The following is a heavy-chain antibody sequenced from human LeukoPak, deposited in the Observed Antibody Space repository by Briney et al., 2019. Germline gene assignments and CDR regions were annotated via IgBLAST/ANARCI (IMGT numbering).Heavy chain of an antibody. Sequence: ASVKVSCKAPGYTFTSYYMHWVRQAPGQGLEWMGIINPSGGSTSYAQKFQGRVTMTRDTSTSTVYMELSSLRSEDTAVYYCARESPNYYDSSGYFDYWGQGTLVTVSS. CDR2: INPSGGST. J-gene: IGHJ4*02. D-gene: IGHD3-22*01. CDR1: GYTFTSYY. V-gene: IGHV1-46*01. CDR3: ARESPNYYDSSGYFDY.